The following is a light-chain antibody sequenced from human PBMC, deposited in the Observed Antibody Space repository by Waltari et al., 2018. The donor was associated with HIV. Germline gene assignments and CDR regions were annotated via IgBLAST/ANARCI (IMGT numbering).Light chain of an antibody. CDR3: QAWDSNTGGYVL. CDR2: QDN. Sequence: SYELTQAPSVSVSPGQTASIICSGVKLGDHYAYWYHQRPGPSPVLVMSQDNKRPSGIPERFSGSNSGNTVTLTISGTQAIDEGDYYCQAWDSNTGGYVLFVGGTKLTVL. V-gene: IGLV3-1*01. CDR1: KLGDHY. J-gene: IGLJ2*01.